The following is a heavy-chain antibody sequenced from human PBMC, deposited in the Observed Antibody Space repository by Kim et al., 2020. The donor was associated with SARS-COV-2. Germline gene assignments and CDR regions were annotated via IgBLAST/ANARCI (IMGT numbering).Heavy chain of an antibody. J-gene: IGHJ5*02. Sequence: SQTLSLTCAISGDSVSSNSASWDWIRQSPSRGLEWLGRTYFRSKWYHAYAVDVRSRINISPDTSKNQFSLQLSSVTPEDTAGYYCVRGPQGDNWDDLLRWFDPWGQGTLVTVSS. D-gene: IGHD1-20*01. V-gene: IGHV6-1*01. CDR2: TYFRSKWYH. CDR3: VRGPQGDNWDDLLRWFDP. CDR1: GDSVSSNSAS.